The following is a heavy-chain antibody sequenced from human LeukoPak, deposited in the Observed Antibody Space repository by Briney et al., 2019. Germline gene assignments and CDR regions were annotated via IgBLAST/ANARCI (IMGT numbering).Heavy chain of an antibody. CDR2: IYTSGST. D-gene: IGHD2-15*01. CDR3: AKDVLNCCDNRGPGFDC. V-gene: IGHV4-4*07. Sequence: SETLSLTCTVSGGSISSYYWSWIRQPAGKGLEWIGRIYTSGSTNYNPSLKSRVTMSVDTSKNQFSLKLSSVTAADTALYYCAKDVLNCCDNRGPGFDCWGQGTQVTVSS. J-gene: IGHJ4*02. CDR1: GGSISSYY.